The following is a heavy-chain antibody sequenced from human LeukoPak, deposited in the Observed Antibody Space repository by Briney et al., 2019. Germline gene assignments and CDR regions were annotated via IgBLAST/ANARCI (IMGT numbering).Heavy chain of an antibody. CDR2: TYYRSKWYN. CDR1: GDSVSSNSAA. J-gene: IGHJ6*02. Sequence: SQTLPLTCAISGDSVSSNSAAWIWIRQSPSRGLEWLGRTYYRSKWYNDYAVSVKSRITINPDTSKNQFSLQLNSVSPEDTAVYYCAREVDSHGTLFYYGMDVWGQGTTVTVSS. D-gene: IGHD6-13*01. V-gene: IGHV6-1*01. CDR3: AREVDSHGTLFYYGMDV.